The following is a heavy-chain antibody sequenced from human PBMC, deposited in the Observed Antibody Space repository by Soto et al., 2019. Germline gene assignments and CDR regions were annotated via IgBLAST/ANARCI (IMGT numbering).Heavy chain of an antibody. J-gene: IGHJ5*02. D-gene: IGHD6-6*01. CDR3: ARSPEKGLRLTQAFDP. V-gene: IGHV1-69*13. CDR1: GGTFSSYA. CDR2: IIPIFGTA. Sequence: SVKVSCKASGGTFSSYAISWVRQAPGQGLEWMGGIIPIFGTANYAQKFQGRVTITADESTSTAYMELSSLRSEDTAVYHCARSPEKGLRLTQAFDPWGQGTLVTVSS.